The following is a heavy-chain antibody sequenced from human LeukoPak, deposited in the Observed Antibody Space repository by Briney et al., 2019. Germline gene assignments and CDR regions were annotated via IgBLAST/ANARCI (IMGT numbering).Heavy chain of an antibody. V-gene: IGHV3-53*01. J-gene: IGHJ5*02. D-gene: IGHD1-26*01. CDR3: AKDYRAHPLRPNWLDP. CDR1: GFTVHSNY. Sequence: GGSLRLSCAASGFTVHSNYMSWVRQAPGKGLEWVSVIDRSGVTHYADSVKGRFTISRDNSKNTLYLQMNSLRAEDMGVYYCAKDYRAHPLRPNWLDPWGQGTLVTVSS. CDR2: IDRSGVT.